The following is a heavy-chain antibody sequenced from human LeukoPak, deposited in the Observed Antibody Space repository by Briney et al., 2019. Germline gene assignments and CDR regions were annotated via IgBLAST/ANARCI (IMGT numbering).Heavy chain of an antibody. CDR1: GFTFSSYS. Sequence: PGGSLRLSCAASGFTFSSYSMNWVRQAPGKGLEWVSSISSSSSYIYYADSVKGRFTISRDNSKNTLYLQMNSLRAEDTAVYYCAKVTYLSPPNYWGQGTLVTVSS. V-gene: IGHV3-21*04. J-gene: IGHJ4*02. CDR2: ISSSSSYI. D-gene: IGHD2/OR15-2a*01. CDR3: AKVTYLSPPNY.